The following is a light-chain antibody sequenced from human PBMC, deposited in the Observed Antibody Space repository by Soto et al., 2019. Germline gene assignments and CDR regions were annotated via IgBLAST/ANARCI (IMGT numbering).Light chain of an antibody. CDR3: LQHNGYPRT. Sequence: DIQMTQSPSSLSASVGDRVTITCRASQGIRSDLAWYQQKPGKGPKRLIYAASSLQSGVPSRFSGSGSGTEFTLTIDSLQPEDFATYYCLQHNGYPRTFGQGTKVEIK. V-gene: IGKV1-17*01. J-gene: IGKJ1*01. CDR1: QGIRSD. CDR2: AAS.